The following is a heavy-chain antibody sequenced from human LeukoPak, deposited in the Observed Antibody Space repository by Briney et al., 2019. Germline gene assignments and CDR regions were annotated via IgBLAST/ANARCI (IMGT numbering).Heavy chain of an antibody. J-gene: IGHJ4*02. D-gene: IGHD5-18*01. CDR3: ARLMGIQLWAFDY. V-gene: IGHV4-39*01. CDR1: GGSISSSSYY. Sequence: SETLSLTCTVSGGSISSSSYYWGWIRQPPGKGLEWIGSIYYSGSTYYNPSLKSRVTISVDTSKNQFSLKLSPVTAADTAVYYCARLMGIQLWAFDYWGQGTLVTVSS. CDR2: IYYSGST.